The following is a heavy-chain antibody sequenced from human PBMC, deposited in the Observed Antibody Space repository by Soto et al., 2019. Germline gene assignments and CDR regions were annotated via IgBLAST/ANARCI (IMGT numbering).Heavy chain of an antibody. J-gene: IGHJ4*02. D-gene: IGHD6-19*01. CDR3: ARVVGSGWADY. Sequence: GGSLRLSCAASGFTFSSYGMHWVRQAPGKGLEWVAVIWYDGSNKYYAASVKGRFTISRDNSKNTLYLQMNSLRAEDTAVYYCARVVGSGWADYWGQGTLVTVSS. CDR2: IWYDGSNK. V-gene: IGHV3-33*01. CDR1: GFTFSSYG.